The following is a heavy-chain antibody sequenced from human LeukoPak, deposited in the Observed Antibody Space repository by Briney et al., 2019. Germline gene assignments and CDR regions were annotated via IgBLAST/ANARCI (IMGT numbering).Heavy chain of an antibody. Sequence: SETLSLTCSVSGGSITSYYWSWLRQPPGKGLEWIAYISDSGSANYNPSLKSRVTISVDTSNNHFSLNLRSVTAADTAAYFCARLTGVDTPGYNWFDPWSQGTLVTVSS. CDR1: GGSITSYY. J-gene: IGHJ5*02. D-gene: IGHD1-1*01. V-gene: IGHV4-59*01. CDR2: ISDSGSA. CDR3: ARLTGVDTPGYNWFDP.